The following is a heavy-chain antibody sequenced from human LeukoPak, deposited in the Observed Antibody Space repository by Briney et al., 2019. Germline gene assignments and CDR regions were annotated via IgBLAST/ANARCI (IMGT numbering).Heavy chain of an antibody. J-gene: IGHJ6*03. CDR1: IDSFSNYH. D-gene: IGHD6-13*01. Sequence: PSETLSLTCAVYIDSFSNYHWNWIRQTPAKGMEWIGEVNESGGTNISPSLRSRVILSVDTSKNQFSLSLKSVTAADTGVYLCALQHPADMDVWGKGTTVTVSS. CDR2: VNESGGT. CDR3: ALQHPADMDV. V-gene: IGHV4-34*01.